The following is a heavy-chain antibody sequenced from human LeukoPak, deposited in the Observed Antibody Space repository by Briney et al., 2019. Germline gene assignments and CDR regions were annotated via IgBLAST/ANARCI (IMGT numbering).Heavy chain of an antibody. CDR2: IYPGDSDT. CDR1: GYSFTSYW. V-gene: IGHV5-51*01. CDR3: ARQGVTPYCSGGSCYPRDWFDP. Sequence: GESLKISCKGSGYSFTSYWIGWVRQMPGKGLEWMGIIYPGDSDTRYSPSFQGQVTISADKSISTAYLQWSSLKASDTAMYYCARQGVTPYCSGGSCYPRDWFDPWGQGTLVTVSS. D-gene: IGHD2-15*01. J-gene: IGHJ5*02.